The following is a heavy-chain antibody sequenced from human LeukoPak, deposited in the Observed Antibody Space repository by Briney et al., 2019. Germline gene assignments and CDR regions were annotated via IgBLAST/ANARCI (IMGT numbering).Heavy chain of an antibody. CDR2: INPNSGGT. J-gene: IGHJ5*02. D-gene: IGHD6-13*01. CDR3: ARGTALGNPWFDP. V-gene: IGHV1-2*02. Sequence: GASVKVSCKASGYSFTDYYMHWVRQAPGQGLEWVGWINPNSGGTNYLQKFQGRVTMTRDTSISTAYMELSGLRSDDTAVYYCARGTALGNPWFDPWGQGTLVTVSS. CDR1: GYSFTDYY.